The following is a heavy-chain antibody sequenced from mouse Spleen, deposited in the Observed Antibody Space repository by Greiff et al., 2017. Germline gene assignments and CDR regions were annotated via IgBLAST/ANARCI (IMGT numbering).Heavy chain of an antibody. CDR2: IHPNSGST. CDR1: GYTFTSYW. CDR3: ARRRTHYYAMDY. J-gene: IGHJ4*01. Sequence: QVQLQQPGAELVKPGASVKLSCKASGYTFTSYWMHWVKQRPGQGLEWIGMIHPNSGSTNYNEKFKSKATLTVDKSSSTAYMQLSSLTSEDSAVYYCARRRTHYYAMDYWGQGTSVTVSS. V-gene: IGHV1-64*01.